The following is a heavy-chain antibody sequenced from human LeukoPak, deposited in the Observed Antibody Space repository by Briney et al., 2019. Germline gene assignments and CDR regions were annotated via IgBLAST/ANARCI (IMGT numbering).Heavy chain of an antibody. J-gene: IGHJ4*02. CDR2: IYTTATT. Sequence: TSETLSLACTVSGDSISSYYWTWLRQPAGKGREWIVRIYTTATTIYTPSLQCRVTISVDNSKNQFSLNLSSATAADTAVYYCTRDRPNLAGILAYWGQGTPVTVSS. D-gene: IGHD6-19*01. CDR1: GDSISSYY. V-gene: IGHV4-4*07. CDR3: TRDRPNLAGILAY.